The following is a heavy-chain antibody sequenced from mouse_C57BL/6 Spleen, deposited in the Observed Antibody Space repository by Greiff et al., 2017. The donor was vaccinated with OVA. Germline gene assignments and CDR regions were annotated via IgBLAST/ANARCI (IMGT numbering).Heavy chain of an antibody. D-gene: IGHD4-1*01. J-gene: IGHJ4*01. CDR2: ISSGSSTI. V-gene: IGHV5-17*01. CDR3: ARLKLEGYAMDY. Sequence: EVKLVESGGGLVKPRGSLKLSCAASGFTFSDYGMHWVPQAPEKGLEWVAYISSGSSTIYYADTVKGRFTISRDNAKNTLFLQMTSLRSEDTAMYYCARLKLEGYAMDYWGQGTSVTVSS. CDR1: GFTFSDYG.